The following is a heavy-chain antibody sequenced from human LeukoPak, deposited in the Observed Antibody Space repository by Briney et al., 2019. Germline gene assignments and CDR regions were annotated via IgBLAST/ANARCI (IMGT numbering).Heavy chain of an antibody. V-gene: IGHV4-4*07. CDR2: IYYSGST. CDR1: GDSISYHY. D-gene: IGHD6-13*01. Sequence: SETLSLTCTVSGDSISYHYWSWIRQPAGKGLEWIGSIYYSGSTYYNPSLKSRVTISVDTSKNQFSLKLSSVTAADTAVYYCARDWDVAAAGHFDYWGQGTLVTVSS. CDR3: ARDWDVAAAGHFDY. J-gene: IGHJ4*02.